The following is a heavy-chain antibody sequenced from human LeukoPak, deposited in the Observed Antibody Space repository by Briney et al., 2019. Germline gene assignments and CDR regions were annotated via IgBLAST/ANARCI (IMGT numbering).Heavy chain of an antibody. Sequence: SVKVSCKASGGTFSSYAISWVRQAPGQGLEWMGGIIPIFGTANYAQKFQGRVTITADESTSTAYMELSSLRSEDTAVYYCARAVPDDYGRPELLGYYFDYWGQGTLVTVSS. V-gene: IGHV1-69*13. CDR2: IIPIFGTA. CDR3: ARAVPDDYGRPELLGYYFDY. CDR1: GGTFSSYA. J-gene: IGHJ4*02. D-gene: IGHD4-17*01.